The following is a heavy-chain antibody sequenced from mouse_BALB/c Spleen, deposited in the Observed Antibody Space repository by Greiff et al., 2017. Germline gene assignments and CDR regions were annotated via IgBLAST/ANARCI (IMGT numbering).Heavy chain of an antibody. D-gene: IGHD2-14*01. CDR2: IDPANGNT. V-gene: IGHV14-3*02. CDR1: GFNIKDTY. Sequence: VQLQQSGAELVKPGASVKLSCTASGFNIKDTYMHWVKQRPEQGLEWIGRIDPANGNTKYDPKFQGKATITADTSSNTAYLQLSSLTSEDTAVYYCARSGVRYWYFDVWGAGTTVTVSS. CDR3: ARSGVRYWYFDV. J-gene: IGHJ1*01.